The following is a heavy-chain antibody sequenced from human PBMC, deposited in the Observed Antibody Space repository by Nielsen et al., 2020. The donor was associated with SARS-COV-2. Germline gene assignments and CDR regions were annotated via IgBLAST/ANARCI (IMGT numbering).Heavy chain of an antibody. J-gene: IGHJ6*02. D-gene: IGHD5-18*01. V-gene: IGHV1-2*06. Sequence: WVRQAPGQGLEWMGRINPNSGVTNYAQKLQGRVTMTRDTSTSTVYMELSSLRSEDTAVYYCAREGGYSPGTDYGMDVWGQGTTVTVSS. CDR3: AREGGYSPGTDYGMDV. CDR2: INPNSGVT.